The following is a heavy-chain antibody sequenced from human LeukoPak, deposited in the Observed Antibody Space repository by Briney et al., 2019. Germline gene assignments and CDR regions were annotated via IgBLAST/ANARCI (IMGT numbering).Heavy chain of an antibody. J-gene: IGHJ4*02. CDR2: STSSGTSI. D-gene: IGHD3-10*01. CDR3: ARDMGVIFSVFDY. V-gene: IGHV3-48*03. CDR1: GFIYSSYE. Sequence: GRSLRLSCAASGFIYSSYEMQWVRHAAGKGLEWVSHSTSSGTSIYYADSVKGRFTISRDNAKNSLYLQMNSLRAEDTAVYYCARDMGVIFSVFDYWGQGTLVTVSS.